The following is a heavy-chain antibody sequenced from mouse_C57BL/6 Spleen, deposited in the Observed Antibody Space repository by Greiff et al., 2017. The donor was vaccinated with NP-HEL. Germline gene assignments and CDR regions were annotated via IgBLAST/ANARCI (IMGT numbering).Heavy chain of an antibody. D-gene: IGHD2-2*01. CDR3: ATLIYYGYDGGY. V-gene: IGHV1-82*01. J-gene: IGHJ2*01. Sequence: VQLQQSGPELVKPGASVKISCKASGYAFSSSWMNWVKQRPGKGLEWIGRIYPGDGDTNYNGKFKGKATLTADKSSSTAYMQLSSLTSEYSAVYFCATLIYYGYDGGYWGQGTTLTVSS. CDR1: GYAFSSSW. CDR2: IYPGDGDT.